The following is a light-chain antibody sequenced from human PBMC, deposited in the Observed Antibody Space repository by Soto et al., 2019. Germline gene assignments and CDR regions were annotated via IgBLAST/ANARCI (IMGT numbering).Light chain of an antibody. J-gene: IGKJ3*01. CDR1: QSVSSN. CDR2: GAS. V-gene: IGKV3-15*01. CDR3: QQYDNWPPST. Sequence: EIVMTQSPATLSVSPGERATLSCRASQSVSSNLAWYQQKFGQAPRLLIYGASTRATGIPARFSGSGSGTEFTLTISSLQSEDFAVYYCQQYDNWPPSTFGPGTKVDIK.